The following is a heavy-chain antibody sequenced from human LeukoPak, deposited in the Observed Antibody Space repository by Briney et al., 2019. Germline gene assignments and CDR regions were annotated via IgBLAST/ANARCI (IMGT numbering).Heavy chain of an antibody. D-gene: IGHD6-19*01. CDR3: AKDTRSPGIPVAGHKNWFDP. Sequence: ETLSLTCAVYGGSFSGYYWSWIRQPPGKGLEWMANIKQGGSEKYYVDSVKGRFTISRDNAKNSLFLQRNSLRAEGTAVYYCAKDTRSPGIPVAGHKNWFDPWGQGTLVTVSS. CDR1: GGSFSGYY. J-gene: IGHJ5*02. V-gene: IGHV3-7*03. CDR2: IKQGGSEK.